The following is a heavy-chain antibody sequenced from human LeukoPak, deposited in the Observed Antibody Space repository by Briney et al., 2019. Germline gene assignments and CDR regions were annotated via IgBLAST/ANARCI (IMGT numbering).Heavy chain of an antibody. CDR3: ATGIYYYDSSGYSSFDY. V-gene: IGHV3-30*03. J-gene: IGHJ4*02. Sequence: PGVSLRLSCAASGFTFSSYAMSWVGQAPVKGLEWVAVISYDGSHKYYADSVKGRFTISRDNSKNTLYLQMNRLRAEDTAVYSCATGIYYYDSSGYSSFDYWGQGTLVTVSS. CDR1: GFTFSSYA. CDR2: ISYDGSHK. D-gene: IGHD3-22*01.